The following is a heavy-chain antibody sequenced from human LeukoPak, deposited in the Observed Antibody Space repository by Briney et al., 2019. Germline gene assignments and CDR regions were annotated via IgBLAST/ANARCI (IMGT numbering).Heavy chain of an antibody. CDR2: IDYSGST. J-gene: IGHJ4*02. CDR3: ARPNGGS. D-gene: IGHD3-16*01. V-gene: IGHV4-59*08. CDR1: GGSISTYY. Sequence: SETLSLTCTVSGGSISTYYWSWIRQPPGKGLEWIGYIDYSGSTSFNPSLKSRVTISLDTSNNQFSLNLFSVTAADTAVYYCARPNGGSWGQGTLVTVSS.